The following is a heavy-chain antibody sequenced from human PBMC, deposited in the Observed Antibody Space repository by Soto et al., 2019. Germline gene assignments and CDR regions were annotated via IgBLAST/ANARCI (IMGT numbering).Heavy chain of an antibody. V-gene: IGHV3-7*03. CDR3: ARDVYEILGRVVRRLDS. D-gene: IGHD2-8*01. CDR1: GFTFGDYW. Sequence: VGSLRLSYAASGFTFGDYWMTWVRQAPGKGLEWVANLKRDGRERYYVDSVKGRFSVSRDNAKNSLYLQMNNLRPEDTAVYYCARDVYEILGRVVRRLDSWGQGTLVTVS. CDR2: LKRDGRER. J-gene: IGHJ4*02.